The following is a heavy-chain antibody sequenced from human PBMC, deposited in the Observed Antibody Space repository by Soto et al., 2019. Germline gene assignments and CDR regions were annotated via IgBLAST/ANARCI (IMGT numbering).Heavy chain of an antibody. CDR3: AKALGKEDDY. CDR2: ISGSCGST. V-gene: IGHV3-23*01. CDR1: GFTFSSDA. Sequence: GGSLRLSCAASGFTFSSDAMSWVRQAPGKGLEWVSAISGSCGSTYYADSVKGRFTIPRDNSKNTLYLQMNSLRAEDPAVYYCAKALGKEDDYWGQGTLVTVSS. J-gene: IGHJ4*02.